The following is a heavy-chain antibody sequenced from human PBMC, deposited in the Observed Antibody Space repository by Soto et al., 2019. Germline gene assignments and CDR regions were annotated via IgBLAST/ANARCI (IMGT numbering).Heavy chain of an antibody. J-gene: IGHJ4*02. Sequence: PXESLTISCKGSGYSFTNYWIGWVRQMRGKGLEWMGMIDPGDSETRYSPSFQGQVTISADKSISTAYLQWSSLKASDTAMYYCARTYTGVDSAMLDFWGQGTLVTVSS. CDR1: GYSFTNYW. V-gene: IGHV5-51*01. D-gene: IGHD5-18*01. CDR2: IDPGDSET. CDR3: ARTYTGVDSAMLDF.